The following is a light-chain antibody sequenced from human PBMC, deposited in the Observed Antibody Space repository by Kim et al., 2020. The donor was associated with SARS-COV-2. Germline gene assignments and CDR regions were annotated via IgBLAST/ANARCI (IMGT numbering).Light chain of an antibody. CDR3: QVWDSTTDHAV. J-gene: IGLJ2*01. V-gene: IGLV3-21*04. CDR1: SIGTNS. CDR2: YDR. Sequence: PGKTARITCEGDSIGTNSLHWYQQKAGQAPVLVIHYDRDRPSGIPERFSGSKSGDTATLAISRVEAGDEADYYCQVWDSTTDHAVFGGGTQLTVL.